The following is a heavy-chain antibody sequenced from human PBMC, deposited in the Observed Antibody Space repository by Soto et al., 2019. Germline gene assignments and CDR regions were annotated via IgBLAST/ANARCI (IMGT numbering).Heavy chain of an antibody. Sequence: GESLKISCKGSGYSFTSDWITWVRQMPGKGLEWMGGIDPSDSYTNYSPSFQGHVTISTDKSINTAYLQWSSLKASDTAIYYCARQIYCSNTGCSKTFWFDPRARRTPVTVSS. CDR2: IDPSDSYT. J-gene: IGHJ5*02. D-gene: IGHD2-2*01. V-gene: IGHV5-10-1*01. CDR3: ARQIYCSNTGCSKTFWFDP. CDR1: GYSFTSDW.